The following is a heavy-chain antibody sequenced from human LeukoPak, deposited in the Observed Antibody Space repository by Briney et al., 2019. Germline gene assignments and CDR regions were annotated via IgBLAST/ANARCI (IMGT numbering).Heavy chain of an antibody. CDR2: ISYDGSNK. J-gene: IGHJ4*02. Sequence: GRSLTLSCAASGFTFSSYGMHWVRQAPGKGLEWVAVISYDGSNKYYADSVKGRFTISRDNSKNTLYLQMNSLRAEDTAVYYCATSSLTGSPYFFDYWGQGTLVTVSS. V-gene: IGHV3-30*03. CDR1: GFTFSSYG. D-gene: IGHD3-9*01. CDR3: ATSSLTGSPYFFDY.